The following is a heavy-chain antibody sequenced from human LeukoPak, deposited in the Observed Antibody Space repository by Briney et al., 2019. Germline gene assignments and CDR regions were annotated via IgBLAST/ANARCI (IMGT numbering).Heavy chain of an antibody. CDR3: AAVDYYYDSSGYYSPLDY. V-gene: IGHV1-58*02. J-gene: IGHJ4*02. CDR2: IVVGSGNT. Sequence: SVKVSCKASGFTFTSSAMQRVRQARGQRLEWIGWIVVGSGNTNYAQKFQERVTITRDMSTSTAYMELSSLRSEDTAVYYCAAVDYYYDSSGYYSPLDYWGQGTLVTVSS. CDR1: GFTFTSSA. D-gene: IGHD3-22*01.